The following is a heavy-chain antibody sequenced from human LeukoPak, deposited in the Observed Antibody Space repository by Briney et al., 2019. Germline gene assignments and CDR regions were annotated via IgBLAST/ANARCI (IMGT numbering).Heavy chain of an antibody. CDR2: IYYSGST. CDR1: GGSISSSSYY. D-gene: IGHD2-2*01. V-gene: IGHV4-39*01. CDR3: ARQESQYQLPFDY. Sequence: PSETLSLTCTVSGGSISSSSYYWGWIRQPPGKGLEWIGSIYYSGSTHYNPSLKSRVTISVDTAKNQFSLKLSSVTAADTAVYYCARQESQYQLPFDYWGQGTLVTVSS. J-gene: IGHJ4*02.